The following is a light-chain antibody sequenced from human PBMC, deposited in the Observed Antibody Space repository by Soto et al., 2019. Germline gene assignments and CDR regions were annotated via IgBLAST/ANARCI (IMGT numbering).Light chain of an antibody. V-gene: IGKV3-15*01. J-gene: IGKJ4*01. CDR1: QSFSSS. Sequence: EIVLTQSPATLSVSPGETATLSCRASQSFSSSLAWYQQTPGRAPRLLIYGASTRATGIPTRFSGSGSGTEFTLTISRLQSEDFAVYYCQQYNNWPPLTFGRGTKVDIX. CDR2: GAS. CDR3: QQYNNWPPLT.